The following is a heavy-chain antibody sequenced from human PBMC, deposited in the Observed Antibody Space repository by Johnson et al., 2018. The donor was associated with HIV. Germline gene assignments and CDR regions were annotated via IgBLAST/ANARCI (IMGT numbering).Heavy chain of an antibody. CDR3: ARCGYSNYWDVVDI. CDR1: GFTFSSYW. CDR2: IKQDGSEK. Sequence: VQLVESGGGLVQPGGSLRLSCAASGFTFSSYWMRWVRQAPGKGLERVANIKQDGSEKYDVDSVKGRFTISRDNAKNSLYVQMNSLRAEDTAVYYCARCGYSNYWDVVDIWGQGTMVIVSS. D-gene: IGHD1-26*01. J-gene: IGHJ3*02. V-gene: IGHV3-7*01.